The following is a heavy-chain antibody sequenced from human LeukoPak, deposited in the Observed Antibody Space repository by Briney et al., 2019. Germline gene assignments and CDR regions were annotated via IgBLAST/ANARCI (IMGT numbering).Heavy chain of an antibody. CDR3: ARDGDYGDSEGDYYYYYGMDV. CDR2: ISYDGSNK. Sequence: GGSLRLSCAASGFTFSSYAMHWVRQAPGKGLEWVAVISYDGSNKYYADSVKGRFTISRDNSKNTLYLQMNSLRAEDTAVYYCARDGDYGDSEGDYYYYYGMDVWGQGTTVTVSS. D-gene: IGHD4-17*01. J-gene: IGHJ6*02. V-gene: IGHV3-30-3*01. CDR1: GFTFSSYA.